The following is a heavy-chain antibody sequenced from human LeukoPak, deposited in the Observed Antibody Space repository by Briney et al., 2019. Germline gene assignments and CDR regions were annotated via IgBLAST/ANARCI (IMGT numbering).Heavy chain of an antibody. CDR2: INPNSGGT. CDR3: AREGDYVWGSYDY. Sequence: EVSVKVSCKASGYTFTGYYMHWVRQAPGQGLEWMGWINPNSGGTNYAQKFQGRVTMTRDTSISTAYMELSRLRSDDTAVYYCAREGDYVWGSYDYWGQGTLVTVSS. J-gene: IGHJ4*02. V-gene: IGHV1-2*02. D-gene: IGHD3-16*01. CDR1: GYTFTGYY.